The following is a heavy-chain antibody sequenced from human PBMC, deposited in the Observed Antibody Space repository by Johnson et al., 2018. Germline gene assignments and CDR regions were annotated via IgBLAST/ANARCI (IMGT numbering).Heavy chain of an antibody. J-gene: IGHJ1*01. D-gene: IGHD1-26*01. Sequence: QVQLVESGGGVVQPGRSLRLSCAASGFTFNSYGMHWVRQAPGKGLEWVAVISYDGINKYDADSVKGRFTISRDNSKNTLYLQMNSLRAEDTAGYYCARDLLVGATDLFQHWGQGTLVTVSS. CDR2: ISYDGINK. V-gene: IGHV3-30*03. CDR3: ARDLLVGATDLFQH. CDR1: GFTFNSYG.